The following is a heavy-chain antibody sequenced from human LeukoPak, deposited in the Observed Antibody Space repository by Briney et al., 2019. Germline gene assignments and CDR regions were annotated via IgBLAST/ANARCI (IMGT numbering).Heavy chain of an antibody. V-gene: IGHV3-21*01. J-gene: IGHJ3*02. D-gene: IGHD4-17*01. CDR2: FSSDGSYI. CDR1: GFTFSSYS. Sequence: PGGSLRLSCAASGFTFSSYSMNWLRQAPGKGLEWVSSFSSDGSYIYYADSVKGRFSISRDTAKNSLYLQLNSLRAEDTAVYYCARSRRDGDYLFNAFDIWGQGTMVTVSS. CDR3: ARSRRDGDYLFNAFDI.